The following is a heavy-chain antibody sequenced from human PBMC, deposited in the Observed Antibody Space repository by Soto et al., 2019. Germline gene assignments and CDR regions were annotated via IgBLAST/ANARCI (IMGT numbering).Heavy chain of an antibody. D-gene: IGHD3-22*01. Sequence: ASVKVSCRASGGTFSSYAISWVRQAPGQGLEWMGGIIPIFGTANYAQKFQGRVTITADESTSTAYMELSSLRSEDTAVYYCASSGYYDSSGYPPWPFDYWGQGTLVTVSS. J-gene: IGHJ4*02. CDR3: ASSGYYDSSGYPPWPFDY. CDR1: GGTFSSYA. V-gene: IGHV1-69*01. CDR2: IIPIFGTA.